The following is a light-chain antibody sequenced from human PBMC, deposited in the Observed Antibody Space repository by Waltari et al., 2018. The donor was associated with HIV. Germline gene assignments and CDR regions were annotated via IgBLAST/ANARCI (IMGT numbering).Light chain of an antibody. CDR1: SSNTGSNY. CDR3: ASWDDSLSGWV. J-gene: IGLJ3*02. CDR2: WNS. Sequence: SVLTQPPSASRTPGQRVTIPCSGSSSNTGSNYVYWYQYFPGATPKLLIYWNSQRPSGVPDRFSGSKSGTSASLAISGLRPEDETDYYCASWDDSLSGWVFGGGTKVTVL. V-gene: IGLV1-47*01.